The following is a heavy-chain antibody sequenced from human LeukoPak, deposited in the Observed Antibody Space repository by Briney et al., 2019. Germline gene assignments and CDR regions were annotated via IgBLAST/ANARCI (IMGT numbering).Heavy chain of an antibody. D-gene: IGHD6-13*01. Sequence: GGSLRLSCAASGFTFSSYSMNWVRQAPGKGLEWVSSISSSSSYIYYADSVKGRFTLSRDNAKHSLYLQMNSLRAEDTAVYYCVGQQLVRLPFDYWGQGTLVTVSS. CDR2: ISSSSSYI. J-gene: IGHJ4*02. CDR1: GFTFSSYS. V-gene: IGHV3-21*01. CDR3: VGQQLVRLPFDY.